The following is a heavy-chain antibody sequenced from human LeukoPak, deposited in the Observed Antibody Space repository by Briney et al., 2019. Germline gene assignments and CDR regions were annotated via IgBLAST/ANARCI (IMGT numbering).Heavy chain of an antibody. D-gene: IGHD3-10*01. Sequence: PGGSLRLSCAASGFTFSSYGMHWVRQAPGKGLEWVALISYDGTNKNYADSVKGRFTISRDNSKNTLYLQMNSLRPEDTAVYYCAKDRDSSGSYPSGYWGQGTLVTVSS. CDR2: ISYDGTNK. CDR1: GFTFSSYG. CDR3: AKDRDSSGSYPSGY. J-gene: IGHJ4*02. V-gene: IGHV3-30*18.